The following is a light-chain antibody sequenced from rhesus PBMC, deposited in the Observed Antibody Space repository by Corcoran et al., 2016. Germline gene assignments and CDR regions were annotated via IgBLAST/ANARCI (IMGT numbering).Light chain of an antibody. J-gene: IGKJ2*01. CDR1: QDVSNW. Sequence: DIQMTQSPSSLSASVGDRVTITCRASQDVSNWLAWYQQIPGKAPQLLMNRASNLETGVPSRFSGSGSGTDFTLTISSLQTEDIATYYCQQHDTSPYTFGQGTKVEIK. CDR2: RAS. CDR3: QQHDTSPYT. V-gene: IGKV1-69*01.